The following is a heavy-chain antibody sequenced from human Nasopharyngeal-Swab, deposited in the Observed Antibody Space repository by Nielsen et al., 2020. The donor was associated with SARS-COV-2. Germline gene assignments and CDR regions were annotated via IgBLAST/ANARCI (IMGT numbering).Heavy chain of an antibody. CDR2: IYYSGST. CDR1: GGSISSSSYY. J-gene: IGHJ4*02. CDR3: ARVGRQWLVQVDY. D-gene: IGHD6-19*01. V-gene: IGHV4-61*05. Sequence: GSLRLSCTVSGGSISSSSYYWGWIRQPPGKGLEWFGYIYYSGSTNYNPSLKSRVTISVDTSKNQFSLKLSSVTAADTAVYYCARVGRQWLVQVDYWGQGTLVTVSS.